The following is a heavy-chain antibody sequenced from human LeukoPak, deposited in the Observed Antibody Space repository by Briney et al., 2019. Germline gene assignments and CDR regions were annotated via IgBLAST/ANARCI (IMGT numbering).Heavy chain of an antibody. D-gene: IGHD1-26*01. J-gene: IGHJ4*02. Sequence: GASVKVSCKAPGYTFTSYSINWERQAPGQGLEWMGWISAYNGNTKYAQKLQGRVTMTTDTSTSTAYMELRSLRSDDTAVYYCARGLGGSGSYFLTFDYWGQGTLVTVSS. CDR3: ARGLGGSGSYFLTFDY. CDR1: GYTFTSYS. CDR2: ISAYNGNT. V-gene: IGHV1-18*01.